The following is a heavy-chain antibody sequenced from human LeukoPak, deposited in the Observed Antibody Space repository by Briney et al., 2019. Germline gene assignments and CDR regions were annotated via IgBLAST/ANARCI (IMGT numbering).Heavy chain of an antibody. CDR1: GFTFSSYW. Sequence: PGGSLRLSCAASGFTFSSYWMHWVRQAPGKGLVWVSRINSDGSSTSYADSVKGRFIISRDNAKNTLYLQMNSLRAEDTAVYYCASSHSGWYYFDYWGQGTLVTVSS. CDR3: ASSHSGWYYFDY. J-gene: IGHJ4*02. V-gene: IGHV3-74*01. D-gene: IGHD6-19*01. CDR2: INSDGSST.